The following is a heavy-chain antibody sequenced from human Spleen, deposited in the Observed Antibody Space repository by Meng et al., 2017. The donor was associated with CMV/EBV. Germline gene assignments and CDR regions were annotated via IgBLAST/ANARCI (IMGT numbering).Heavy chain of an antibody. J-gene: IGHJ4*02. CDR3: ARGNKWLRSTPFDY. D-gene: IGHD5-12*01. CDR1: GGSFSGYY. Sequence: QPQGGGAGVLKPSETLSLTCVVYGGSFSGYYWSWIRQPPGKGLEWIGEINHSGSTNYNPSLKSRVTISVDTSKNQFSLKLSSVTAADTAVYYCARGNKWLRSTPFDYWGQGTLVTVSS. V-gene: IGHV4-34*01. CDR2: INHSGST.